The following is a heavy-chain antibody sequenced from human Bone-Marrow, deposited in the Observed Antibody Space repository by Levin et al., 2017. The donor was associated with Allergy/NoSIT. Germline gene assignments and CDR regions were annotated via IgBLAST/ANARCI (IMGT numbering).Heavy chain of an antibody. CDR3: ARVDTAMVSEYYYYYGMDV. V-gene: IGHV5-51*01. CDR1: GYSFTSYW. D-gene: IGHD5-18*01. Sequence: GGSLRLSCKGSGYSFTSYWIGWVRQMPGKGLEWMGIIYPGDSDTRYSPSFQGQVTISADKSISTAYLQWSSLKASDTAMYYCARVDTAMVSEYYYYYGMDVWGQGTTVTVSS. CDR2: IYPGDSDT. J-gene: IGHJ6*02.